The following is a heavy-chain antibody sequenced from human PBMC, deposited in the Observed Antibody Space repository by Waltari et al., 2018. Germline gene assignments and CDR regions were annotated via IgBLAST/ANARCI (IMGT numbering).Heavy chain of an antibody. CDR3: ARVTHSNPAYFDL. Sequence: EVQLVESGGGLVQPGGSLRLSCEASGFPVSNTYMRWVRQAPGKGLEWVSVFYSGGSAYYADSLKGRFTLSRDNSKNTVYLQMKSLRVEDTAVYYCARVTHSNPAYFDLWGRGTLVTVSS. D-gene: IGHD4-4*01. J-gene: IGHJ2*01. CDR1: GFPVSNTY. CDR2: FYSGGSA. V-gene: IGHV3-66*01.